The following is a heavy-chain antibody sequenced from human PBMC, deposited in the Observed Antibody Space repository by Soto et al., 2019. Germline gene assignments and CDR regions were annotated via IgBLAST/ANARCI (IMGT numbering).Heavy chain of an antibody. Sequence: QVQLVQSGAEVKKPGASVKVSCKASGYTFTGYYMHWVRQAPGQGLEWMGGINPNSGGTNYAQKFQGWVTMTRDTSISTPYMELGRLRSADTAVYYCAREALLWFGELVFDYWGQGTLVTVSS. J-gene: IGHJ4*02. D-gene: IGHD3-10*01. V-gene: IGHV1-2*04. CDR1: GYTFTGYY. CDR2: INPNSGGT. CDR3: AREALLWFGELVFDY.